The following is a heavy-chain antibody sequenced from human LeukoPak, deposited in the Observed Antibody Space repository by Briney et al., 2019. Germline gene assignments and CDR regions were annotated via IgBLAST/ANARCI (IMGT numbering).Heavy chain of an antibody. CDR3: ARVFGLAFDY. D-gene: IGHD3-16*01. V-gene: IGHV1-3*01. CDR2: INAGNGNT. CDR1: GGTFSSYA. Sequence: GASVKVSCKASGGTFSSYAISWVRQAPGQGLEWMGWINAGNGNTKYSQKFQGRVTITRDTSASTAYMELSSLRSEDTAVYYCARVFGLAFDYWGQGTLVTVSS. J-gene: IGHJ4*02.